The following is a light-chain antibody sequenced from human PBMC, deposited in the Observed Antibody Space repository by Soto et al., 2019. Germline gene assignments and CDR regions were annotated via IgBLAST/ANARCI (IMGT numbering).Light chain of an antibody. CDR1: SSNIGYSY. J-gene: IGLJ2*01. CDR3: AAWDDSLRGVI. Sequence: QTVVTKPPSASGTPGQRVTISCSGGSSNIGYSYVYWYQQVPGTAPKLLIQRNNQRPSGVPDRFSGSKSGTSASLAISGLRSEDEDDYFCAAWDDSLRGVIFGGGTKLTVL. V-gene: IGLV1-47*01. CDR2: RNN.